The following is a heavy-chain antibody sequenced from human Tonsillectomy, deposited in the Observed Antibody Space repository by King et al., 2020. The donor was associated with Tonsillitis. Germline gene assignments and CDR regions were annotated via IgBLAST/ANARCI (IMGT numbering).Heavy chain of an antibody. CDR3: AKDTVAVAGNALGAAFDI. J-gene: IGHJ3*02. V-gene: IGHV3-9*01. CDR2: ISWNSGSI. CDR1: GFTFDDYA. D-gene: IGHD6-19*01. Sequence: VQLVESGGGLVQPGRSLRLSCAASGFTFDDYAMHWVRQAPGKGLEWVSGISWNSGSIVYADSVKGRFTISRDNAKNSLYLQMNSLRAEDTALYYCAKDTVAVAGNALGAAFDIWGQGTMVTVSS.